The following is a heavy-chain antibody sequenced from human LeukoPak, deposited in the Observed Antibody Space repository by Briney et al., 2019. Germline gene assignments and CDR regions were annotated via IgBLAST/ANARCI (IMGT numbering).Heavy chain of an antibody. D-gene: IGHD6-19*01. V-gene: IGHV4-59*01. CDR3: VKPRVGVAGFFDY. Sequence: SETLSLTCTVSGDSITSYYWSWIRQPPGKGLEWIGYIYYTGKTDYNSSLKSRVTISLDTSKNQFSLKLTSVTAADTALYYCVKPRVGVAGFFDYWGQGTLVTVSS. CDR1: GDSITSYY. J-gene: IGHJ4*02. CDR2: IYYTGKT.